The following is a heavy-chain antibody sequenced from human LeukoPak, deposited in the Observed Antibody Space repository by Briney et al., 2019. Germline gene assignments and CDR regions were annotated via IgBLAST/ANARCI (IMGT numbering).Heavy chain of an antibody. CDR3: ARAGMYYYDSSGYYYFDY. J-gene: IGHJ4*02. D-gene: IGHD3-22*01. Sequence: GGSLRLSCAAPGFTFSSYAMHWVRQAPRKGLEWLTVLSYDGSKKYYADSVKGRFTISRDNAKNSLYLQMNSLRAEDTAVYYCARAGMYYYDSSGYYYFDYWGQGTLVTVSS. V-gene: IGHV3-30*04. CDR1: GFTFSSYA. CDR2: LSYDGSKK.